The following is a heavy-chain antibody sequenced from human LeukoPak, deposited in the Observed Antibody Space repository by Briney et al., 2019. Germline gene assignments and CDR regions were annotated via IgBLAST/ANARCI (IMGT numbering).Heavy chain of an antibody. D-gene: IGHD2-8*02. V-gene: IGHV3-7*01. CDR3: ARVEYTGNGNLY. CDR1: GLTFINYW. CDR2: INRDGSGK. Sequence: GGSLRLSCTVSGLTFINYWMTWVRQVPGKGLEWVANINRDGSGKYYLPSVRGRFTISKDDAKDSLYLQMDSLRPEDTAIYYCARVEYTGNGNLYWGQGTLVTVSS. J-gene: IGHJ4*02.